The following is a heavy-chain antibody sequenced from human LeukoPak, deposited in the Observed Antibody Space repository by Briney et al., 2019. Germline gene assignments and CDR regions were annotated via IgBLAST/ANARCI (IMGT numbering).Heavy chain of an antibody. CDR3: ARKAYYYGSGSYYNVYYFDY. CDR2: GST. Sequence: GSTNYTPSLKSRVTISVDTSENQFSLKLSSVTAADTAVYYRARKAYYYGSGSYYNVYYFDYWGQGTLVTVSS. J-gene: IGHJ4*02. D-gene: IGHD3-10*01. V-gene: IGHV4-34*01.